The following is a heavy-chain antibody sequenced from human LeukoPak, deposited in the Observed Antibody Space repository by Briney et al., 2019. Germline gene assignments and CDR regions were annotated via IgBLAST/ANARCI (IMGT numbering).Heavy chain of an antibody. CDR3: ARTAARRFDY. J-gene: IGHJ4*02. CDR2: INPSGGST. CDR1: GYTFSSYY. D-gene: IGHD6-6*01. V-gene: IGHV1-46*01. Sequence: GSVKVSCKASGYTFSSYYMHWVRQAPGQGLEWMGIINPSGGSTNYAQKFQGRVTMTRDTSTSTVYMELSSLRSDDTAVYYCARTAARRFDYWGQGTLVTVSS.